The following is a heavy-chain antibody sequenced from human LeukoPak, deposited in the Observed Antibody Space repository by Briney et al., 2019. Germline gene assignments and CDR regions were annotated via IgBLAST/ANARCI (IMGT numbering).Heavy chain of an antibody. J-gene: IGHJ4*02. V-gene: IGHV3-30*04. CDR3: ARESVAGVVLLDY. CDR2: ISYDGSNK. Sequence: RPGGSLRLSCAASGFTFSSYAMHWVRQAPGRGLEWVADISYDGSNKSYADSVKGRFTISRDNSKNTLYLQMNSLRAEDTAVYYCARESVAGVVLLDYWGQGTLVTVSS. D-gene: IGHD6-19*01. CDR1: GFTFSSYA.